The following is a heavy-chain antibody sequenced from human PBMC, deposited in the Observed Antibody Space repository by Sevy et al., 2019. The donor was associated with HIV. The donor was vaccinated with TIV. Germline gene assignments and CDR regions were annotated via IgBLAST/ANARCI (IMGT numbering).Heavy chain of an antibody. Sequence: GGSLRLSCAASGFTFSNYGMHWVRQAPGKGLEWVAVIWKDGSNKYYADSVKGRFTISRDNSKNTLYLQRNSLRVEDTAVYFCARGGDFNDRSAKRDFDYWAQGTLVTVSS. J-gene: IGHJ4*02. D-gene: IGHD3-22*01. CDR2: IWKDGSNK. V-gene: IGHV3-33*01. CDR3: ARGGDFNDRSAKRDFDY. CDR1: GFTFSNYG.